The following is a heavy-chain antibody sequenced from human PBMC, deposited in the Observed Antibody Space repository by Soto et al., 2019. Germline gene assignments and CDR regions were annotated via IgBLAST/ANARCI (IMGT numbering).Heavy chain of an antibody. CDR2: ISGSGEST. V-gene: IGHV3-23*01. CDR3: AKDSLAVFGLIIIRGCLDT. Sequence: GGSMRLSCAPSGFTFSSYAMSWVRQAPGKGLEWVSAISGSGESTYYADSVKGRFTISRDNSKNTLYLQRNSVRAEDTDVYSCAKDSLAVFGLIIIRGCLDTWGKGTLFTVSS. D-gene: IGHD3-10*01. J-gene: IGHJ5*02. CDR1: GFTFSSYA.